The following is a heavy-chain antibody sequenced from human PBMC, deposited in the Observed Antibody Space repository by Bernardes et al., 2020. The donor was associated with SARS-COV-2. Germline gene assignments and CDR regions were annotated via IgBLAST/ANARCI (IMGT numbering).Heavy chain of an antibody. Sequence: GGSLRLSCAASGFTLSSYWMHWVRQAPGKGLVWVSRSNSDGSRTNYADSVKGRFTISRDNAKNTLYLQMNSLGAEDTAVYHCARDLGAAYYYGMDVWGQGTTVTVSS. CDR1: GFTLSSYW. CDR3: ARDLGAAYYYGMDV. V-gene: IGHV3-74*01. D-gene: IGHD1-26*01. J-gene: IGHJ6*02. CDR2: SNSDGSRT.